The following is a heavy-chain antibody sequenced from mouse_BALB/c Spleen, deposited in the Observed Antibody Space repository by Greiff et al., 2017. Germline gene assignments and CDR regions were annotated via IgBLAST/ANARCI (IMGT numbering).Heavy chain of an antibody. CDR1: GFTFSSYT. D-gene: IGHD2-4*01. Sequence: EVQLVESGGGLVKPGGSLKLSCAASGFTFSSYTMSWVRQTPEKRLEWVATISSGGSYTYYPDSVKGRFTISRDNAKNTLYLQMSSLKSEDTAMYYCTRDDYDVGYAMDYWGQGTSVTVSS. J-gene: IGHJ4*01. V-gene: IGHV5-6-4*01. CDR2: ISSGGSYT. CDR3: TRDDYDVGYAMDY.